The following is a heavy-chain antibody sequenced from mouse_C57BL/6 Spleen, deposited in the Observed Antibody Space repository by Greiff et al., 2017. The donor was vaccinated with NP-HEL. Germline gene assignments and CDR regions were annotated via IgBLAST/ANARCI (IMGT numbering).Heavy chain of an antibody. CDR1: GYAFSSYW. CDR2: IYPGDGDT. J-gene: IGHJ4*01. Sequence: VQLQQSGAELVKPGASVKISCKASGYAFSSYWMNWVKQRPGKGLEWIGQIYPGDGDTNYNGKFKGKATLTADNSSSTAYMQLSSLTSEDSAVYFCARRTMVTTVMDYWGQGTSVTVSS. CDR3: ARRTMVTTVMDY. V-gene: IGHV1-80*01. D-gene: IGHD2-2*01.